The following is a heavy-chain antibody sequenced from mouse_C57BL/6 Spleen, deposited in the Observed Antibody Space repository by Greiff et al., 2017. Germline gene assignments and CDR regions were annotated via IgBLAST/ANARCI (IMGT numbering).Heavy chain of an antibody. CDR3: TRWGIYFAMDY. V-gene: IGHV1-15*01. J-gene: IGHJ4*01. Sequence: QVHVKQSGAELVRPGASVTLSCKASGYTFTDYEMHWVKQTPVHGLEWIGAIDPETGGTAYNQKFKGKAILTADKSSSTAYMELRSLTSEDSAVYYCTRWGIYFAMDYWGQGTSVTVSS. CDR2: IDPETGGT. CDR1: GYTFTDYE.